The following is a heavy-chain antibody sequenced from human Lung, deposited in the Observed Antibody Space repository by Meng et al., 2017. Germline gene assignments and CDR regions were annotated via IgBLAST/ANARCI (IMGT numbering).Heavy chain of an antibody. V-gene: IGHV3-74*01. Sequence: VGSVGGFVPPGGSLALFCGAFGFTFTDYWLHWVRQGPGKGLVWVSRINRDGTKPTYADSGKGRFTISRDNAKNTLYLQMNNLRAEDTAFYYCTNDRLNHWGQGALVTVSS. CDR1: GFTFTDYW. D-gene: IGHD1-1*01. J-gene: IGHJ1*01. CDR3: TNDRLNH. CDR2: INRDGTKP.